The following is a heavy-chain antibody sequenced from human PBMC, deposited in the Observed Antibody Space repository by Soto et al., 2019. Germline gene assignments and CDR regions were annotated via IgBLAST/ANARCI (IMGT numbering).Heavy chain of an antibody. J-gene: IGHJ4*02. Sequence: PSETLSLTCTVSGGSISGFYWNWFRQPAGKGLEWIGRIHTGGTTNCKPSLRSRVTMSVDTSKDQFSLKLTSVTAADTAVYYCARISGGPIRWGQGTLVTVSS. V-gene: IGHV4-4*07. CDR1: GGSISGFY. CDR3: ARISGGPIR. CDR2: IHTGGTT.